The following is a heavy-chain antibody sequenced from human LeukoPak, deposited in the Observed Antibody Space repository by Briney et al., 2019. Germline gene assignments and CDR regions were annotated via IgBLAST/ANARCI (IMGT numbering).Heavy chain of an antibody. J-gene: IGHJ4*02. CDR3: AKPGYGPGSFNYPYFDY. CDR1: EFTFRDYA. D-gene: IGHD3-10*01. Sequence: GSLRLSCAASEFTFRDYAMSWVRQAPEKGLEWVSIISGSGGSTNYADSVKGRFTISRDNSKNTLYLQMNSLRAEDTALYYCAKPGYGPGSFNYPYFDYWGQGALVTVSS. V-gene: IGHV3-23*01. CDR2: ISGSGGST.